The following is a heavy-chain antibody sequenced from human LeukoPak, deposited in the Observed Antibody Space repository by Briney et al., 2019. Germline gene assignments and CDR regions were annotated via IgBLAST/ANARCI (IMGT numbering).Heavy chain of an antibody. Sequence: KPGGSLRLSCAASGFTLSSCSMNWVRQAPGKGLEWVSSISRSSGYVFYADSMKGRFTVSRDNSKNSLYLQMNTLRAEDTAVYYCARFPEGSSTWSIDFWGQGTLVTVPS. CDR2: ISRSSGYV. J-gene: IGHJ4*02. CDR3: ARFPEGSSTWSIDF. D-gene: IGHD6-13*01. V-gene: IGHV3-21*01. CDR1: GFTLSSCS.